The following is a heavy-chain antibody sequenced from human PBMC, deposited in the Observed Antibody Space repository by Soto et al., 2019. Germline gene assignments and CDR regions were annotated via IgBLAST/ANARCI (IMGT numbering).Heavy chain of an antibody. D-gene: IGHD2-15*01. J-gene: IGHJ4*02. CDR2: ISAYNGNT. Sequence: QVQLVQSGAEVKKPGASVKVSCKASGYTFTSYGISWVRQAPGQGREWMGWISAYNGNTNYAQKLQGRVTMTTDTSTSTAYMELRSLRADDTAVYYCARVLDIVVVVADLDYWGPGTLVTVSS. CDR3: ARVLDIVVVVADLDY. CDR1: GYTFTSYG. V-gene: IGHV1-18*01.